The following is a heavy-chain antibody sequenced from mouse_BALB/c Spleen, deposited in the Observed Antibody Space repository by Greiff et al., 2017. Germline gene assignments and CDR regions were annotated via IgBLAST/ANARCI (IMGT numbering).Heavy chain of an antibody. J-gene: IGHJ2*01. D-gene: IGHD2-4*01. V-gene: IGHV1-9*01. CDR3: ARRGVYYDYPFDY. CDR1: GYTFSSYW. Sequence: QVQLKQSGAELMKPGASVKISCKATGYTFSSYWIEWVKQRPGHGLEWIGEILPGSGSTNYNEKFKGKATFTADTSSNTAYMQLSSLTSEDSAVYYCARRGVYYDYPFDYWGQGTTLTVSS. CDR2: ILPGSGST.